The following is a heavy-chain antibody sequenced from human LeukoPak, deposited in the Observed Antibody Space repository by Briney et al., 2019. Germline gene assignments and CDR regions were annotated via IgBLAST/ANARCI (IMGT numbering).Heavy chain of an antibody. J-gene: IGHJ4*02. V-gene: IGHV3-48*01. CDR3: ARASYGGYVGY. CDR2: ISSSSSII. D-gene: IGHD5-12*01. Sequence: PGGSLRLSCAASGFTFSSYSMNWVRQAPGKGLEWVSYISSSSSIIYYADSVKGRFTISRDNAKNSLYLQMNSLRAEDTAVYYCARASYGGYVGYWGQGTLVTVSS. CDR1: GFTFSSYS.